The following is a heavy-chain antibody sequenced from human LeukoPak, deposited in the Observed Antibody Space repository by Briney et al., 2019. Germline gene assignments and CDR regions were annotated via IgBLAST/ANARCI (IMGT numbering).Heavy chain of an antibody. CDR3: AKNGRGYSSDYFDY. D-gene: IGHD5-18*01. Sequence: PGGSLRLSCAASGFTFSRYVMSWVRQAPGKGLEWVSATSGSGGSTYYADSVKGRFTISRDNSKNTLYLQMNTLRPEDTAVYSCAKNGRGYSSDYFDYWGQGTLVTVSS. J-gene: IGHJ4*02. V-gene: IGHV3-23*01. CDR2: TSGSGGST. CDR1: GFTFSRYV.